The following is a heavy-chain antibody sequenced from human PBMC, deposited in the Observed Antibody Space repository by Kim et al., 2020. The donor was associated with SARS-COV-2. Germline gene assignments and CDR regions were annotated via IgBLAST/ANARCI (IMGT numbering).Heavy chain of an antibody. CDR3: ARILGSWSPFYIQYYSYGMDV. CDR2: INRSGST. D-gene: IGHD3-3*01. Sequence: SETLSLTCAVYSESFNAYYWTWIRQAPGKGLEWIGEINRSGSTNYSPSLKSRVTISVDTFRKQFSLKLTSVTAADTAVYYCARILGSWSPFYIQYYSYGMDVWGQGTTVTVSS. J-gene: IGHJ6*02. V-gene: IGHV4-34*01. CDR1: SESFNAYY.